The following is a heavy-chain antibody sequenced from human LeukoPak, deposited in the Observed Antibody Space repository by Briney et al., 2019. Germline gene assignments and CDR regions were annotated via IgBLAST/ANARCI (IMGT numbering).Heavy chain of an antibody. V-gene: IGHV3-7*01. D-gene: IGHD3-16*01. CDR1: GFTFSSYW. CDR3: ARMGDKTATIIGWFDS. CDR2: IKQDGSEK. J-gene: IGHJ5*01. Sequence: QSGGSLRLSCAASGFTFSSYWMSWVRQAPGKGLEWVANIKQDGSEKYYVDSVKGRFTISRDNAKNSLYLQMNSLRVEDTALYYCARMGDKTATIIGWFDSWGQGTLVTVSS.